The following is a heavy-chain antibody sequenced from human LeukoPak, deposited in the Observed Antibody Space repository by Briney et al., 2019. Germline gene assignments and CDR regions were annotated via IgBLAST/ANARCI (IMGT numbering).Heavy chain of an antibody. CDR2: ISWNSGSI. D-gene: IGHD6-13*01. Sequence: QTGGSLRLSCAASEFTFDDYAMHWVRQAPGKGLEWVSGISWNSGSIGYADSVKGRFTISRDNAKNSLYLQMNSLRAEDTALYYCAKDLTDGYSSSFYYFDYWGQGTLVTVSS. CDR3: AKDLTDGYSSSFYYFDY. J-gene: IGHJ4*02. CDR1: EFTFDDYA. V-gene: IGHV3-9*01.